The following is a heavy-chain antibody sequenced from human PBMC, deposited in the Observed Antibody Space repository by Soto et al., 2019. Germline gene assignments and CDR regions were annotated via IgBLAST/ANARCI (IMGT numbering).Heavy chain of an antibody. J-gene: IGHJ4*02. V-gene: IGHV1-3*05. Sequence: QVQLVQSGAEEKKPGASVKVSCKASGYTFTSYAMHWVRQAPGQRLEGMGWINAGMGNTKYSQKFQGRVTITRDTSASTAYMELSSLRSEDTAVYYCARSIVVVTALDYWGQGTLVTVSS. CDR3: ARSIVVVTALDY. D-gene: IGHD2-21*02. CDR2: INAGMGNT. CDR1: GYTFTSYA.